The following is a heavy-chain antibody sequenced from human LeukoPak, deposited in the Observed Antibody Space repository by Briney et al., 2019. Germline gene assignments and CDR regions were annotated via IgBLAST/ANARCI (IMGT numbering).Heavy chain of an antibody. V-gene: IGHV4-59*01. CDR3: ARGFGGSGYLGYLDY. D-gene: IGHD3-22*01. J-gene: IGHJ4*02. CDR2: IYYSGST. CDR1: GGSISSYY. Sequence: PSETLSLTCTVSGGSISSYYWSWTRQPPGKGLEWIGYIYYSGSTNYNPSLKSRVTISVDTSKNQFSLKLSSVTAADTAVYYCARGFGGSGYLGYLDYWGQGTLVTVSS.